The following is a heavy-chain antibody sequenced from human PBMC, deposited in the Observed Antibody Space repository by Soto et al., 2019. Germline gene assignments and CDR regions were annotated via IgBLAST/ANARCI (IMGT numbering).Heavy chain of an antibody. CDR3: ARGAPVVNDY. J-gene: IGHJ4*02. CDR2: IYHSGST. Sequence: SETLSVTWAVSGGSISSGGYSWSWIRQPPGKGLEWIGYIYHSGSTYYNPSLKSRVTISVDRSKNQFSLKLSSVTAADTAVYYCARGAPVVNDYWGQGTLVTVSS. D-gene: IGHD3-22*01. V-gene: IGHV4-30-2*01. CDR1: GGSISSGGYS.